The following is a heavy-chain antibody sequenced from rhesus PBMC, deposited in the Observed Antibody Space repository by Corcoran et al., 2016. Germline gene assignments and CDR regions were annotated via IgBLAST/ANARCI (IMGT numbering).Heavy chain of an antibody. CDR1: GGSISGYYF. V-gene: IGHV4-73*01. J-gene: IGHJ4*01. CDR2: IYGTSAST. CDR3: ARRGSGYYYFDY. Sequence: QAKLQQWGEGLVKPSESLSLSCAVYGGSISGYYFLSWIRRPVVKGLAWIGNIYGTSASTNYHPSLKNRVTISKATSKVQFSLMLSSVTAADTAVYYCARRGSGYYYFDYWGQGVLVTVSS. D-gene: IGHD3-28*01.